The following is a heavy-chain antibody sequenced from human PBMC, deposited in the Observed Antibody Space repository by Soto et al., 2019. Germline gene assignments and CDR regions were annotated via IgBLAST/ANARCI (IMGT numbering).Heavy chain of an antibody. CDR2: IYYSGST. CDR1: GGSISSHY. CDR3: ARHNYGSGSTYFDY. V-gene: IGHV4-59*08. J-gene: IGHJ4*02. Sequence: PSQTLSLTCTVSGGSISSHYWSWIRQPPGKGLEWIGYIYYSGSTNYNPSLKSRVTISVDTSKNQFSLKLNSMTAADTAVYYCARHNYGSGSTYFDYWGQGTLVTVSS. D-gene: IGHD3-10*01.